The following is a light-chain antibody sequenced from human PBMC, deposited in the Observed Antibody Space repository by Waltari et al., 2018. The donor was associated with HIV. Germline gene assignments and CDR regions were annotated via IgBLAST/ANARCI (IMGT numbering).Light chain of an antibody. CDR2: WAS. CDR1: QSVLYSSSNKNS. CDR3: QKYFDTPYT. V-gene: IGKV4-1*01. J-gene: IGKJ2*01. Sequence: DIVMTQSPDSLAVSLGERAPIHCKSSQSVLYSSSNKNSLGWYQQKQGQPPKLLIYWASTREPGVPDRFSGSGSGTDFTLTIISLQAEDVAVYYCQKYFDTPYTFGQGTRVEIK.